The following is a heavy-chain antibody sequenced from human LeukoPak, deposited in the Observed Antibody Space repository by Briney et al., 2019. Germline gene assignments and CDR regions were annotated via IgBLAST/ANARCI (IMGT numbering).Heavy chain of an antibody. V-gene: IGHV3-48*04. CDR2: ISEAI. Sequence: GGSLRLSCIASGFVFSRDNMIGVRRAPGKGLEWVAHISEAIYYANSVQGRFSVYRDNAKNSLCLQMSNLRAEDTAMYYCVREVGRPKTFYFDSWGRGNPVTVSS. D-gene: IGHD3-16*01. CDR3: VREVGRPKTFYFDS. CDR1: GFVFSRDN. J-gene: IGHJ4*02.